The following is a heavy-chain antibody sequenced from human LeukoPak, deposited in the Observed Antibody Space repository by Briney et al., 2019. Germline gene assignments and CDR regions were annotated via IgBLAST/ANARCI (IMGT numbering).Heavy chain of an antibody. CDR2: IGISSGNT. Sequence: GGSLRLFCAAPGFTFSSYSMNWVRQAPGKGLEWISYIGISSGNTKYADSVKGRFTISGDKAKNSVYLQMNSLRVEDTAVYYCARGANYYDSSAVFYWGQGTLVTVSS. CDR3: ARGANYYDSSAVFY. V-gene: IGHV3-48*01. CDR1: GFTFSSYS. J-gene: IGHJ4*02. D-gene: IGHD3-22*01.